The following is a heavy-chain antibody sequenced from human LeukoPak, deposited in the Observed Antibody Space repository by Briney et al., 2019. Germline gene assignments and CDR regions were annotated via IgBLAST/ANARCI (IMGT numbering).Heavy chain of an antibody. CDR2: INPNSGGT. D-gene: IGHD3-22*01. V-gene: IGHV1-2*02. J-gene: IGHJ4*02. Sequence: ASVKVSCKASGFTFAGYYMHWVRQAPGQGLEWMGWINPNSGGTNYAQKFQGRVTMTRDTSINTAYMELSRLRSDDTAVYYCARATSGYYDYFDYWGQGTLVTVSS. CDR1: GFTFAGYY. CDR3: ARATSGYYDYFDY.